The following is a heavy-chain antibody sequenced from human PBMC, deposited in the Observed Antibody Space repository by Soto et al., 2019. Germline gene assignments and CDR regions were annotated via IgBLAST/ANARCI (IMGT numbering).Heavy chain of an antibody. Sequence: PGGSLRLSCAASGFTFSSFLMHWVRQAPGEGLVWVSRINSDGSNTNYADSVKGRFTISRDNAKNTLYLQMNSLRAEDTAVYYCARGGVPAAMSYWGQGTLVTVSS. CDR1: GFTFSSFL. CDR3: ARGGVPAAMSY. D-gene: IGHD2-2*01. CDR2: INSDGSNT. V-gene: IGHV3-74*01. J-gene: IGHJ4*02.